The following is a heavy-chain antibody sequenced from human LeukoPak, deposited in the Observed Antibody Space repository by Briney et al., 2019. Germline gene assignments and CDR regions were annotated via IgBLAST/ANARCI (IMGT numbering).Heavy chain of an antibody. CDR3: AKGRRITAAGPDAFDI. Sequence: GRSLRLSCAASGFTFSSYAMSWVRQAPGKGLEWVSSISGSGGSTYYADSVKGRFTISRDNSKNTLYLQMNSLRAEDTAVYYCAKGRRITAAGPDAFDIWGQGTMVTVSS. V-gene: IGHV3-23*01. CDR1: GFTFSSYA. D-gene: IGHD6-13*01. CDR2: ISGSGGST. J-gene: IGHJ3*02.